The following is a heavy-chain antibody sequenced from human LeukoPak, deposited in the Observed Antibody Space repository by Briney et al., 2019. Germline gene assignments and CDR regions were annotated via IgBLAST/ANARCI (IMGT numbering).Heavy chain of an antibody. CDR2: ISYDGSNK. Sequence: PGGSLRLSCAASRFSFSSYAMHWVRQAPGKGLEWVALISYDGSNKYYADSVKGRFTISRDNSKNTLYLQMNSLRAEDTAVYYCVGDQVDNVGWLTWGQGTRVTVSS. J-gene: IGHJ5*02. D-gene: IGHD5-12*01. CDR3: VGDQVDNVGWLT. CDR1: RFSFSSYA. V-gene: IGHV3-30-3*01.